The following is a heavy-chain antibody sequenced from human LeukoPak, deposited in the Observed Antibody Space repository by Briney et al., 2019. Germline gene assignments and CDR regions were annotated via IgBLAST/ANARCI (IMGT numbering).Heavy chain of an antibody. J-gene: IGHJ4*02. CDR3: ARGTKSGSRPTYYFDY. CDR2: IYSGGST. CDR1: GFTVSRNY. V-gene: IGHV3-66*02. Sequence: GGSLRLSCAASGFTVSRNYMSWVRQAPGKGLEWVSVIYSGGSTYYADSVKGRFTISRDNSKNTLYLQMNSLRAEDTAVYYCARGTKSGSRPTYYFDYWGQGTLVTVSS. D-gene: IGHD2-15*01.